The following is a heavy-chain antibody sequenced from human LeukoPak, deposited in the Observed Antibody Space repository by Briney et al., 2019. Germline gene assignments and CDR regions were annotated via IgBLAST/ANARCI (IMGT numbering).Heavy chain of an antibody. CDR1: GCSISSGGYY. CDR3: ARATRPRNWFDP. J-gene: IGHJ5*02. CDR2: IYYSGST. V-gene: IGHV4-31*03. Sequence: SQTLSLTCTVSGCSISSGGYYWSWIRQHPGKGLEWIGYIYYSGSTYYNPSLKSRVTISVDTSKNQFSLKLSSVTAADTAVYYCARATRPRNWFDPWGQGTLVTVSS.